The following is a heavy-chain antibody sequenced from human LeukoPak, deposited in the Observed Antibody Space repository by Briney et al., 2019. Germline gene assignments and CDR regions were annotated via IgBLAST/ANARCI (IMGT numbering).Heavy chain of an antibody. J-gene: IGHJ4*02. CDR1: GFTFDDYA. D-gene: IGHD6-13*01. CDR3: AKGVSSSWPYFDY. V-gene: IGHV3-9*01. CDR2: ISWNSGSI. Sequence: GESLRLSCAASGFTFDDYAMHWVRQAPGKGLEWVSGISWNSGSIGYADSVKGRFTISRDNAKNSLYLQMNSLRAEDTALYYCAKGVSSSWPYFDYWGQGTLVTVSS.